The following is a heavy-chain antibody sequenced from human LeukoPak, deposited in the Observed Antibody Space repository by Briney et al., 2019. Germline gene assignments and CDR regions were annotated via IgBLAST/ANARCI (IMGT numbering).Heavy chain of an antibody. V-gene: IGHV5-51*01. J-gene: IGHJ3*02. CDR3: ARHTRGVDTALVHDAFDI. D-gene: IGHD5-18*01. CDR2: IYPDDSDI. Sequence: GESLQISCKGSGYRFTNYWIGWVRQMPGKGLECMGIIYPDDSDIRYSPSFQGQVTISADKSVSTAYLQWSSLKASDTAMYYCARHTRGVDTALVHDAFDIWGQGTMVTVSS. CDR1: GYRFTNYW.